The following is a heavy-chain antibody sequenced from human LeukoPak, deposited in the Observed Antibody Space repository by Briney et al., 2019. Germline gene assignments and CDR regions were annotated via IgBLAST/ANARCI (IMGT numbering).Heavy chain of an antibody. CDR2: IQQDGSER. Sequence: GGSLRLSCAASGFTFSNYWMSWVRQAPGKGLEWAANIQQDGSERYYVDSVKGRFTISRDNAKNSLYLQMNSLRAEDTAVYYCARDKVVGATYFDYWGQGTLVTVSS. V-gene: IGHV3-7*01. CDR3: ARDKVVGATYFDY. CDR1: GFTFSNYW. J-gene: IGHJ4*02. D-gene: IGHD1-26*01.